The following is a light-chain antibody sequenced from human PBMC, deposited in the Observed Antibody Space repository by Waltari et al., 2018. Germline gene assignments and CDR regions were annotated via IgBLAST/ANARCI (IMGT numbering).Light chain of an antibody. V-gene: IGKV1-39*01. J-gene: IGKJ1*01. Sequence: DIQMTQSPSSLSASVGDRVTITCRTSQTINNYVNWYQQKPGKAPNLLIYAASILQSGVPTRFSGTGAGTNFTLTIGSLQSEDFATYYCQQSYNSPWTFGQGTKVEIK. CDR1: QTINNY. CDR3: QQSYNSPWT. CDR2: AAS.